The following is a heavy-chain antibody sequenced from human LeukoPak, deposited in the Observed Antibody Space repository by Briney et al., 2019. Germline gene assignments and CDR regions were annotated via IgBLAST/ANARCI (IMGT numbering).Heavy chain of an antibody. Sequence: PGGSLRLSCAASGFTVSSNYMTWVRQAPGKGLEWVSLIYSGGSTYYTDSVKGRFTISRDNSKNTVYLKMNSLRAEDTDVYYCARGYCSGGSCYSDWFDPWGRGTLVTVSS. V-gene: IGHV3-53*01. D-gene: IGHD2-15*01. CDR1: GFTVSSNY. CDR3: ARGYCSGGSCYSDWFDP. J-gene: IGHJ5*02. CDR2: IYSGGST.